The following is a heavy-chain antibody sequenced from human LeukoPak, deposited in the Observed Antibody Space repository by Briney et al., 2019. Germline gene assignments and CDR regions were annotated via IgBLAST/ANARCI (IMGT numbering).Heavy chain of an antibody. CDR2: IKQDGGEK. J-gene: IGHJ3*02. V-gene: IGHV3-7*01. CDR3: ARDRVGSASHGLDAFDI. CDR1: GFTFSNYW. D-gene: IGHD2-2*03. Sequence: GGSLRLSCAASGFTFSNYWMNWVRHAPGKGLEWVAKIKQDGGEKSYVDSVKGRFTISRDNAKNSLHLQMNSLRAEDTAVYYCARDRVGSASHGLDAFDIWGQGTMVTVSS.